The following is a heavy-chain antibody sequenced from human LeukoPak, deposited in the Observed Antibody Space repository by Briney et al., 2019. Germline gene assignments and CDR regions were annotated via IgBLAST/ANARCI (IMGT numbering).Heavy chain of an antibody. CDR3: ARAAAVAGTYYGMDV. CDR2: MNPNSGNT. V-gene: IGHV1-8*01. CDR1: GYTSTSYD. J-gene: IGHJ6*02. D-gene: IGHD6-19*01. Sequence: ASVKVSCKASGYTSTSYDINWVRQATGQGLEWMGWMNPNSGNTGYAQKFQGRVTMTRNTSISTAYMELSSLRSEDTAVYYCARAAAVAGTYYGMDVWGQGTTVTVSS.